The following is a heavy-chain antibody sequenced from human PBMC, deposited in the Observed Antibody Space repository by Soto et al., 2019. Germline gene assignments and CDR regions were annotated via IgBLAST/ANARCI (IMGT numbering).Heavy chain of an antibody. J-gene: IGHJ6*02. V-gene: IGHV3-30-3*01. CDR3: ARGYRVRGGDYVYEAGMYV. CDR2: ISYDGSNK. D-gene: IGHD4-17*01. Sequence: QMQLVESGGGVVQPGRSLRLSCAASGFTFSSYAMHWVRQAPGKGLEWVAVISYDGSNKYYADSVKGRFTISRDNSKNTLYLQMNSLRAEDTAVYYCARGYRVRGGDYVYEAGMYVWGQGTTVTVSS. CDR1: GFTFSSYA.